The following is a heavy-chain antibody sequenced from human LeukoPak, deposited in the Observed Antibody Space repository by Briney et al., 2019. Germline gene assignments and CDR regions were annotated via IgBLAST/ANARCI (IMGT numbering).Heavy chain of an antibody. CDR3: ATSRYSGYDWGY. J-gene: IGHJ4*02. CDR2: IYYSGST. CDR1: GGSISSYY. Sequence: SETLSLTCTVSGGSISSYYWSWIRQPPGKGLEWIGYIYYSGSTNYNPSLKSRVTISVDTSKNQFSLKLSSVTAADTAVYYCATSRYSGYDWGYWGQGTLVTVSS. V-gene: IGHV4-59*01. D-gene: IGHD5-12*01.